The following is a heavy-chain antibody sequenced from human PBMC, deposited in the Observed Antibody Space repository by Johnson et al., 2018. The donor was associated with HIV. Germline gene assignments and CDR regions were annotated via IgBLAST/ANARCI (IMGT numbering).Heavy chain of an antibody. Sequence: QVQLVESGGGVVQPGRSLRLSCTASGFTFSSYGIHWVRQAPGKGLEWVAVIWYDGSNKYYADSVKGRFTISRDNTKNSLYLQMNSLRAEDTAVYYCAREGPSERAGFDIWGQGTMVTVSS. J-gene: IGHJ3*02. CDR1: GFTFSSYG. CDR2: IWYDGSNK. CDR3: AREGPSERAGFDI. V-gene: IGHV3-33*01.